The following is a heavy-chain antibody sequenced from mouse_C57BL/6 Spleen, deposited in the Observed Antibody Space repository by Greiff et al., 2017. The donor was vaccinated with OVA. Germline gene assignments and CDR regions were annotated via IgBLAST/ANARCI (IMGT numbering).Heavy chain of an antibody. CDR3: ARGTSQATFAMDY. V-gene: IGHV1-49*01. D-gene: IGHD3-2*02. J-gene: IGHJ4*01. CDR2: FTMYSDAT. Sequence: LQQSGAELVRPGSSVKLSCKDSYFAFMASAMHWVKQRPGHGLEWIGSFTMYSDATEYSENFQGKATLTANTSSITAYMELSILSSDASAVYYCARGTSQATFAMDYWGQGTSVTVSS. CDR1: YFAFMASA.